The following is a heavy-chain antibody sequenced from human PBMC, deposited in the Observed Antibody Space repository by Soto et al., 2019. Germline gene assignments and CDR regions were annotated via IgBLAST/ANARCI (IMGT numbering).Heavy chain of an antibody. J-gene: IGHJ4*02. CDR3: ARDRSMIVVVPGY. Sequence: QVQLVESGGGVVQPGRSLRLSCAASGFTFSSYAMHWVRQAPGKGLEWVAFISYDGSNKFYADSVKGRFAISRDNSKNKVYLQMNSLRAEDTAVYYCARDRSMIVVVPGYWGQGTLVTVSS. CDR2: ISYDGSNK. CDR1: GFTFSSYA. D-gene: IGHD3-22*01. V-gene: IGHV3-30*09.